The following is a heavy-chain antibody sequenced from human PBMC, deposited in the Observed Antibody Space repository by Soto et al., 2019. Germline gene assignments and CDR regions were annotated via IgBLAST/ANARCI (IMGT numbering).Heavy chain of an antibody. CDR3: ARHGRGGWYGENLYYFDY. CDR2: IYYSGST. V-gene: IGHV4-39*01. J-gene: IGHJ4*02. Sequence: QLQLQESGPGLVKPSETLSLTCTVSGGSISSSSYYWGWIRQPPGKGLEWIGSIYYSGSTYYNPSLKSRVTISVDTSKNQFSLKLSSVTAADTAVYYCARHGRGGWYGENLYYFDYWGQGTLVTVSS. CDR1: GGSISSSSYY. D-gene: IGHD6-19*01.